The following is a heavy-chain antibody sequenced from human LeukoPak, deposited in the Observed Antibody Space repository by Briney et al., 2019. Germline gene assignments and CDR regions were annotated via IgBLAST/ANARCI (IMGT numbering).Heavy chain of an antibody. D-gene: IGHD6-19*01. J-gene: IGHJ1*01. CDR3: AKALDQWLVGS. V-gene: IGHV3-23*01. CDR1: GFTFSDYY. CDR2: ISGSGGST. Sequence: GGSLRLSCAASGFTFSDYYMSWIRQAPGKGLEWVSAISGSGGSTYYADSVKGRFTISRDNSKNTLYLQMNSLRAEDTAVYYCAKALDQWLVGSWGQGTLVTVSS.